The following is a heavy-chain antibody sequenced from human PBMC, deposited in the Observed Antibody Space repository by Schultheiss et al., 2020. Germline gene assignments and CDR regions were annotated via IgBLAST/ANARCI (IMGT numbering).Heavy chain of an antibody. CDR2: IYHSGST. J-gene: IGHJ4*02. Sequence: SETLSLTCAVSGGSISRSHWWTWVRQPPGKGLEWIGEIYHSGSTNYNPSLKSRVTISVDKSKNQFSVKLTSVTAADTAVYYCARVGIHHPDYWGQGTLVTVSS. V-gene: IGHV4-4*02. D-gene: IGHD1-1*01. CDR3: ARVGIHHPDY. CDR1: GGSISRSHW.